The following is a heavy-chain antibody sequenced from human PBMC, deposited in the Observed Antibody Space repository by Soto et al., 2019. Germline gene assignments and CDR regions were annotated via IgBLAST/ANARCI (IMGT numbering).Heavy chain of an antibody. CDR3: ARDRQGYSGYDGTYYYYYYMDV. V-gene: IGHV1-3*01. CDR1: GYTFTSYA. Sequence: EASVKVSCKASGYTFTSYAMHWVRQAPGQRLEWMGWINAGNGNTKYSQKFQGRVTITRDTSASTAYMELSSLRSEDTAVYYCARDRQGYSGYDGTYYYYYYMDVWGKGTTVTVSS. D-gene: IGHD5-12*01. CDR2: INAGNGNT. J-gene: IGHJ6*03.